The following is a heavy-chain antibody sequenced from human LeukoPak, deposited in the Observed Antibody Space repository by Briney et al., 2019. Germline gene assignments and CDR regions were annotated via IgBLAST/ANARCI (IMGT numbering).Heavy chain of an antibody. CDR2: INHSGST. J-gene: IGHJ6*03. Sequence: PSETLSLTCAVYGGSFSGYYWSWIRQPPGKGLEWIGEINHSGSTNYNPSLKSRVTISVDTSKNQFSLKLSSVTAADTAVYYCARSRYYGSGRPYYYYYMDVWGKGTTVTVSS. V-gene: IGHV4-34*01. CDR3: ARSRYYGSGRPYYYYYMDV. D-gene: IGHD3-10*01. CDR1: GGSFSGYY.